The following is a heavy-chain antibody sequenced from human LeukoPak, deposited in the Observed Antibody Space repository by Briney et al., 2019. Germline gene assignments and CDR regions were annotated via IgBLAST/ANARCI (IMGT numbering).Heavy chain of an antibody. Sequence: ASVKVSCKASGYTFTSYYMHWVRQAPGQGLEWMGIINPSGGSTSYAQKFQGRVTMTRDTSTSTVYMELSSLRSEDTAVYYCARVPYYFGSGSYEGTLENWGQGTLVTVSS. D-gene: IGHD3-10*01. J-gene: IGHJ4*02. CDR2: INPSGGST. CDR3: ARVPYYFGSGSYEGTLEN. V-gene: IGHV1-46*01. CDR1: GYTFTSYY.